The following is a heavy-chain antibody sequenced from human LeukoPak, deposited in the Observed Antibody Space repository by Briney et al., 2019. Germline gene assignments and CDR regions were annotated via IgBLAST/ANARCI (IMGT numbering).Heavy chain of an antibody. CDR3: AIRLVEMATITGFYYFDY. CDR1: GYSFTSYW. Sequence: GESLKISCQGSGYSFTSYWIGWVRQMPGKGLEWMGIIYPGDSDTRYSPSFQGQVTISADKSISTAYLQWSSLKASDTAMYYCAIRLVEMATITGFYYFDYWAREPWSPSPQ. D-gene: IGHD5-24*01. CDR2: IYPGDSDT. J-gene: IGHJ4*02. V-gene: IGHV5-51*01.